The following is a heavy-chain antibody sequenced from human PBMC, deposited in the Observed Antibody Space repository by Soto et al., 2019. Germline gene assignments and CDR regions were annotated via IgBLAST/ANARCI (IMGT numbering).Heavy chain of an antibody. V-gene: IGHV1-24*01. D-gene: IGHD3-3*01. CDR2: FDPEDCET. Sequence: ASVKVSCKVSGYTLTELSMHWVRQAPGKGLEWMGGFDPEDCETIYAQKFQGRVTMTEDTSTDTAYMEMSSLRSEDTAVNYCATADRITILGVVIRYHYFDYWGQGTLVTVSS. CDR3: ATADRITILGVVIRYHYFDY. CDR1: GYTLTELS. J-gene: IGHJ4*02.